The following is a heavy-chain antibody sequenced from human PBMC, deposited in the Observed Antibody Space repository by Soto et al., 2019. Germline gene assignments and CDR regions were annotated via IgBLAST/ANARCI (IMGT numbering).Heavy chain of an antibody. CDR1: GGSIGSGGFY. V-gene: IGHV4-31*03. CDR3: ARIVYYYDTSGYYNYYFDY. Sequence: SETLSVTCTVSGGSIGSGGFYWSWILQHPGKGLEWIGHIYNRGGTYYNPPLKSRITMSVDTSKNQFSLKMTYVTAADTAVYYCARIVYYYDTSGYYNYYFDYWGQGTLVTVSS. CDR2: IYNRGGT. J-gene: IGHJ4*02. D-gene: IGHD3-22*01.